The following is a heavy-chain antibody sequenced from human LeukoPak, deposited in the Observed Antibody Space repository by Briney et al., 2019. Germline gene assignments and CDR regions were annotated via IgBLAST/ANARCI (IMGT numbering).Heavy chain of an antibody. CDR2: IYYSGST. Sequence: SQTLSLTCTVSGGSISSGDYYWSWIRQPPGKGLEWIGYIYYSGSTYYNPSLKSRVTIPVDTSKNQFSLKLSSVTAADTAVYYSARVARAMVRGVINGMDVWGQGTTVTVSS. J-gene: IGHJ6*02. CDR1: GGSISSGDYY. D-gene: IGHD3-10*01. V-gene: IGHV4-30-4*01. CDR3: ARVARAMVRGVINGMDV.